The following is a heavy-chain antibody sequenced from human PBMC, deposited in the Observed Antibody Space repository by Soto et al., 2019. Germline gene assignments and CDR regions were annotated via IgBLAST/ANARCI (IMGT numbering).Heavy chain of an antibody. D-gene: IGHD2-2*02. Sequence: SETLSLTCTVPGGSISTYYWSWIRQSAGKGLEWIGHIYFSGNTNYIPSLKSRVTMSVDTSKNQFSLNLSSVTSSDPAMYYCARYMEFGSASCHSSRWFDPWGQGTLVTVSS. CDR1: GGSISTYY. CDR2: IYFSGNT. CDR3: ARYMEFGSASCHSSRWFDP. J-gene: IGHJ5*02. V-gene: IGHV4-4*07.